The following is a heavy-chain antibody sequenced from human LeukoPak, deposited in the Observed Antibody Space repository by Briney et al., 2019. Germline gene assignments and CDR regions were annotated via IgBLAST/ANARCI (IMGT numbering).Heavy chain of an antibody. J-gene: IGHJ4*02. Sequence: GGSLRLSCAASGFTFSSYAMSWVRQAPGKGLEWVSAISGSGGSTYYADSVKGRFTISRDNSKNTLYLQMNSLRAEDTAVYYCAKGGSYYDSSGYYYADYFDYWGQGTLVTVSS. D-gene: IGHD3-22*01. CDR3: AKGGSYYDSSGYYYADYFDY. V-gene: IGHV3-23*01. CDR1: GFTFSSYA. CDR2: ISGSGGST.